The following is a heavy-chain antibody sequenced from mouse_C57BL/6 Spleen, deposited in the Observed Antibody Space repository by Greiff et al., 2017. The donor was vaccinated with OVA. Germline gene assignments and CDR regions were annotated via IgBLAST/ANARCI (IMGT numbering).Heavy chain of an antibody. CDR2: IYPGSGNT. D-gene: IGHD6-2*01. CDR1: GYTFTDYY. Sequence: VKLMESGAELVRPGASVKLSCKASGYTFTDYYINWVKQRPGQGLEWIARIYPGSGNTYYNEKFKGKATLTAEKSSSTAYMQLSSLTSEDSAVYFCARRGDLFYWGQGTTLTVSS. J-gene: IGHJ2*01. V-gene: IGHV1-76*01. CDR3: ARRGDLFY.